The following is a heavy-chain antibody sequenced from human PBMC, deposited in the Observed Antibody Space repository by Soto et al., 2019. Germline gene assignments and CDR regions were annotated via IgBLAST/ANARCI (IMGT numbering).Heavy chain of an antibody. CDR1: GFNFSNHW. D-gene: IGHD2-21*02. Sequence: GSLRLSCAASGFNFSNHWMHWVRQRPAEGLVWVSRITSDGKSKAYAESVKGRFAISRDNAKNTLYLQMNGLTAEDTAVYYCAREAGDWPLNWFDPWGQGPLLTVSS. CDR2: ITSDGKSK. CDR3: AREAGDWPLNWFDP. V-gene: IGHV3-74*01. J-gene: IGHJ5*02.